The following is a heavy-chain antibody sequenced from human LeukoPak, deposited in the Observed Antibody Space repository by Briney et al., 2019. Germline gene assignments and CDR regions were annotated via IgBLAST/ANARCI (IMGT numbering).Heavy chain of an antibody. J-gene: IGHJ5*02. D-gene: IGHD2-21*01. CDR3: ARPLDNCGGDCPSHNWFDP. CDR2: IYTSGST. V-gene: IGHV4-4*07. CDR1: VRSISSYY. Sequence: SETLSLTCTVSVRSISSYYWSWIRQPAGKGLEWIGRIYTSGSTNYNPSLKSRVTMSVDTSKNQFSLKLSSVTAADTAVYYCARPLDNCGGDCPSHNWFDPWGQGTLVTVSS.